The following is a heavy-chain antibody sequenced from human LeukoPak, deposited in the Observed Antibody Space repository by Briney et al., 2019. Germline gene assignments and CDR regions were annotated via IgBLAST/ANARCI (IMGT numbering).Heavy chain of an antibody. V-gene: IGHV7-4-1*02. CDR3: ARDEYYDFWSGYSLPHAFDI. CDR1: GYTFTSYA. J-gene: IGHJ3*02. Sequence: ASVKVSCKASGYTFTSYAMNWVRQAPGQGLEWMGWINAKTGNPTYAQSFTGRFVFSLDTSVSTAYLQLSSLKAEDTAVYYCARDEYYDFWSGYSLPHAFDIWGQGTMVTVSS. CDR2: INAKTGNP. D-gene: IGHD3-3*01.